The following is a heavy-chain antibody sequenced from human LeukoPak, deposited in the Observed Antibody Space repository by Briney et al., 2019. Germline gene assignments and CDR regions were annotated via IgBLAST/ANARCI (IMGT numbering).Heavy chain of an antibody. CDR1: GVSISSYY. Sequence: SETLSLTCTVSGVSISSYYWTWIRQPPGKGLECIGTIYYSVTTNYNPSLKSRVTISVDTSKNQVSLNLTSVTAADTAVYYCARSDHSSSWYLSSGGAFDIWGQGTMVTVSS. D-gene: IGHD6-13*01. V-gene: IGHV4-59*01. J-gene: IGHJ3*02. CDR3: ARSDHSSSWYLSSGGAFDI. CDR2: IYYSVTT.